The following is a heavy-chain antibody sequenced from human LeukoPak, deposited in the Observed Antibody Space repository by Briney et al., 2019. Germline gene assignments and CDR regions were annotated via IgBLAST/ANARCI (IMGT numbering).Heavy chain of an antibody. CDR2: ISSSGSTI. Sequence: PGRSLRLSCAASGFTFSSYEMNWVRQAPGKGLEWVSYISSSGSTIYYADSVKGRFTISRDNAKNSLYLQMNSLRAEDTATYYCARAYSSGWYPFDYWGQGTLVTVSS. CDR3: ARAYSSGWYPFDY. V-gene: IGHV3-48*03. J-gene: IGHJ4*02. D-gene: IGHD6-19*01. CDR1: GFTFSSYE.